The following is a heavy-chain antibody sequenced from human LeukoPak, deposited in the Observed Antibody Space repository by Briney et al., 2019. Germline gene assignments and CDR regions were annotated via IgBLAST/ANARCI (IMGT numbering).Heavy chain of an antibody. Sequence: ASVKVSCKASGYTFTDYYIHWVRQAPGQGLEWMGWINPHGGATNCAQRFQGVVTLTRDTSINTAYMELSGLMSGDTAMYFCARDRGYSIGWYWIDYWGQGTLVTVSS. J-gene: IGHJ4*02. CDR3: ARDRGYSIGWYWIDY. CDR1: GYTFTDYY. D-gene: IGHD6-13*01. V-gene: IGHV1-2*02. CDR2: INPHGGAT.